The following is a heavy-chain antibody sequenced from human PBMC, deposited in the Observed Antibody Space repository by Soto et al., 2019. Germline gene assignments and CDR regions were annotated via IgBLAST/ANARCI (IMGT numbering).Heavy chain of an antibody. J-gene: IGHJ4*02. CDR3: AKYYASGSYYHFDS. CDR2: ISGSGGRA. Sequence: VQLLESGGDLVQPGGSLRLSCAASGFTFINYAMSWVRQAPGLGLEWVSSISGSGGRADYADSVRGRFTISRDNSKKPLSLQMNSLRVDDTAIYYCAKYYASGSYYHFDSWGQGTLVTVSS. CDR1: GFTFINYA. V-gene: IGHV3-23*01. D-gene: IGHD3-10*01.